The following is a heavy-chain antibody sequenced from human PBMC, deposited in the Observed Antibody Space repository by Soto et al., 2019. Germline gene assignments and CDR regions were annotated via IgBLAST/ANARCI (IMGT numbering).Heavy chain of an antibody. CDR1: GGSISSYY. J-gene: IGHJ5*02. D-gene: IGHD4-4*01. Sequence: SETLSLTCTVSGGSISSYYWSWIRQPPGKGLEWIGYIYYSGSTNYNPSLKSRVTISVDTSKNQFSLKLSSVTAADTAVYYCARAVYDYSNSNWFDPWGQGTLVTVSS. V-gene: IGHV4-59*01. CDR3: ARAVYDYSNSNWFDP. CDR2: IYYSGST.